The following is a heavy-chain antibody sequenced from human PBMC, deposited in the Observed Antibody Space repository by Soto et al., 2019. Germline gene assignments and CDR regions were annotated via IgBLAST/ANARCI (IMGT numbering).Heavy chain of an antibody. J-gene: IGHJ6*02. CDR2: IYSGGST. V-gene: IGHV3-53*01. Sequence: GSLRLSCAASGFTVSSNYMSWVRQAPGKGLEWVSVIYSGGSTYYADSVKGRFTISRDNSKNTLYLQMNSLRAEDTAVYYCARANSIAVAGTYGMDVWGQGTTVTVSS. CDR1: GFTVSSNY. CDR3: ARANSIAVAGTYGMDV. D-gene: IGHD6-19*01.